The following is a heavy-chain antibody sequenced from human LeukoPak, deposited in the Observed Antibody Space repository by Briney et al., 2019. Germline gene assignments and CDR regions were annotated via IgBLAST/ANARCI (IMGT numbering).Heavy chain of an antibody. CDR2: FSGSGGST. CDR3: AKDRGMFLVGYLDY. Sequence: GGSLRLSCAASGFTFSSYAMSWVRQAPGKGLECISGFSGSGGSTYYADSVKGRFTISRDNSKNTLYLQMNSLRAEDTAVYYCAKDRGMFLVGYLDYWGQGTLVTVSS. J-gene: IGHJ4*02. V-gene: IGHV3-23*01. D-gene: IGHD2-15*01. CDR1: GFTFSSYA.